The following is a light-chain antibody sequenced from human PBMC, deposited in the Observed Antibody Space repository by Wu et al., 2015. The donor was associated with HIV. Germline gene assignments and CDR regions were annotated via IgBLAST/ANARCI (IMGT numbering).Light chain of an antibody. Sequence: DIQMTQYPSTLSTSVGDRVTITCRASQSISNWLAWYQQQPGKAPKLLIHKATILESGVPSRFSASGSGTEFTLTLSSLQPEDFATYYCQQYRSSPYTFGQGTTLETK. J-gene: IGKJ2*01. CDR2: KAT. CDR1: QSISNW. CDR3: QQYRSSPYT. V-gene: IGKV1-5*03.